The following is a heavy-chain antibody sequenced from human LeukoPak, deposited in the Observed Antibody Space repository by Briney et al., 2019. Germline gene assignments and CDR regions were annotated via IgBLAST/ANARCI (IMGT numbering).Heavy chain of an antibody. CDR1: GYTFTGYY. V-gene: IGHV1-69*13. D-gene: IGHD3-3*01. CDR3: ARDRPDDFWSGYYHRARAFDI. CDR2: IIPIFGTA. J-gene: IGHJ3*02. Sequence: ASVKVSCKASGYTFTGYYMHWVRQAPGQGLEWMGGIIPIFGTANYAQKFQGRVRITADESTSTAYMELSSLRSEDTAVYYCARDRPDDFWSGYYHRARAFDIWGQGTMVTVSS.